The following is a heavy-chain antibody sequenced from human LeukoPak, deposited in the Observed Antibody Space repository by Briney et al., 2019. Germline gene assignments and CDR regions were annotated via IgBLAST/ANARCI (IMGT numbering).Heavy chain of an antibody. V-gene: IGHV3-23*01. CDR3: AKLYCSSTSCYNLDY. CDR2: ISGSGGST. J-gene: IGHJ4*01. D-gene: IGHD2-2*02. Sequence: GGSLRLSCAASGFTFSSYAMSWVRQAPGKGLEWASAISGSGGSTYYADSVKGRFTISRDNSKNTLYLQMNSLRAEDTAVYYCAKLYCSSTSCYNLDYWGQGTLVTVSS. CDR1: GFTFSSYA.